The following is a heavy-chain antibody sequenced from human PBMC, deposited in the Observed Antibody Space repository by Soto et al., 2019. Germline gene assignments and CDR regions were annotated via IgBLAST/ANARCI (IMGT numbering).Heavy chain of an antibody. CDR1: GFTFTSSA. CDR2: IVVGSGNT. V-gene: IGHV1-58*01. D-gene: IGHD2-2*01. Sequence: ASVKVSCKASGFTFTSSAVQWVRQARGQRLEWIGWIVVGSGNTNYAQKFQERVTITRDMSTSTAYMELSSLRSEDTAVYYCAADDCSSTSCHLDAFDIWGQGTMVTVSS. J-gene: IGHJ3*02. CDR3: AADDCSSTSCHLDAFDI.